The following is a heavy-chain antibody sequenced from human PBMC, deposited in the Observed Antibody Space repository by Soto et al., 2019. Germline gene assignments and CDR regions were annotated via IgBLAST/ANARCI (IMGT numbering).Heavy chain of an antibody. CDR3: ARGGRGSYYYYYGMDV. D-gene: IGHD3-16*01. CDR1: GGSFSGYY. CDR2: INHSGST. Sequence: SETLSLTCAVYGGSFSGYYWSWIRQRPGKGLEWIGEINHSGSTNYNPSLKSRVTISVDTSKNQFSLKLSSVTAADTAVYYCARGGRGSYYYYYGMDVWGQGTTVTVSS. V-gene: IGHV4-34*01. J-gene: IGHJ6*02.